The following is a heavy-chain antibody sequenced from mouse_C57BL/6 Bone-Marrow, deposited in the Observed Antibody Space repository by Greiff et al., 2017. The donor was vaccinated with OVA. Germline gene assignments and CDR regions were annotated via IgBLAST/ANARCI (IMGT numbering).Heavy chain of an antibody. CDR2: IYPGSGNT. V-gene: IGHV1-76*01. CDR3: ARRLLRYRLWYFDV. Sequence: QVQLQQSGAELVRPGASVKLSCKASGYTFTDYYINWVKQRPGQGLEWIARIYPGSGNTYYNEKFKGKATLTAEKSSSTAYMQLSSLTSEDSAVYFCARRLLRYRLWYFDVWGTGTTVTVSS. CDR1: GYTFTDYY. D-gene: IGHD1-1*01. J-gene: IGHJ1*03.